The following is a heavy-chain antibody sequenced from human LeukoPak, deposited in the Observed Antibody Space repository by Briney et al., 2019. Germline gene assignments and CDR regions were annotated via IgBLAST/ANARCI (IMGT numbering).Heavy chain of an antibody. V-gene: IGHV3-21*01. Sequence: GGSLRLSCSASGFRFSDYDMNWFRPGPGKGLEWISSISDRSSHVYYGDSVKGRFSISRDNAMYSVFLQMNSLGVGNTAVYYCGRAFPPLRTASAGDLWGEATLLTASS. D-gene: IGHD5-18*01. CDR3: GRAFPPLRTASAGDL. CDR2: ISDRSSHV. CDR1: GFRFSDYD. J-gene: IGHJ4*02.